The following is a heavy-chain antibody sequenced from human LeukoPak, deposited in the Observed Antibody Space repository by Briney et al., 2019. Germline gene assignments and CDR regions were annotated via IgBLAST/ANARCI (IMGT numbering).Heavy chain of an antibody. J-gene: IGHJ3*02. CDR2: ISTSSSYI. V-gene: IGHV3-21*01. D-gene: IGHD6-19*01. CDR1: GFTFSTYT. Sequence: KAGGSLRLSCAASGFTFSTYTINWVRQAPGKGLEWVSSISTSSSYIYYADSVKGRFTISRNNAKNSLYLQMNSLRAEDTAVYYCARGRVGQWLVDAFDIWGQGTMVTVSS. CDR3: ARGRVGQWLVDAFDI.